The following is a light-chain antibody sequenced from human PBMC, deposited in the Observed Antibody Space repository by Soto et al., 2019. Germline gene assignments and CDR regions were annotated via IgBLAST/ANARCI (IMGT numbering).Light chain of an antibody. V-gene: IGLV1-40*01. CDR1: SSNIGAGYD. CDR2: GNS. Sequence: QSVLTQPPSVSGAPGQRVTISCTGSSSNIGAGYDVHWYQQLPGTAPKLLIYGNSNRPSGVPDRFSGSKSGTSASLAITGLQAEDAADYYCQSYDSSLSGSVFGGGTSSPS. CDR3: QSYDSSLSGSV. J-gene: IGLJ2*01.